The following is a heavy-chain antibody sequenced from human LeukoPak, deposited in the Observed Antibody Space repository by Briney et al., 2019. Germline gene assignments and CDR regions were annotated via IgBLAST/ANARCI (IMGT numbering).Heavy chain of an antibody. J-gene: IGHJ4*02. CDR1: GGSISSYD. Sequence: SETLSLTCTVSGGSISSYDWSWIRQPAGKGLEWIGRIYTSGSTNYNPSLKSRVTMSVDTSKNQFSLKLSSVTAADTAVYYCARDQRYCSSTSCRNFDYWGQGTLVTVSS. D-gene: IGHD2-2*01. CDR2: IYTSGST. CDR3: ARDQRYCSSTSCRNFDY. V-gene: IGHV4-4*07.